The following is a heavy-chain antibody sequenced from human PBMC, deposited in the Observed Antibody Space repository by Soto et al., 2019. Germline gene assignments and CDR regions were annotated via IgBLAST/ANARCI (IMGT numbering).Heavy chain of an antibody. D-gene: IGHD2-15*01. Sequence: GGSLRLSCTASGFIVSDTYVNWVRQAPGKGLEWVSVISNRGDTHYADSVRGRFSLSRDISDNTLHLQMNNLRVEDTAVYYCAREPRYCRGGSCSITGDAYDIWGQGTMVTVAS. V-gene: IGHV3-66*01. CDR3: AREPRYCRGGSCSITGDAYDI. CDR2: ISNRGDT. J-gene: IGHJ3*02. CDR1: GFIVSDTY.